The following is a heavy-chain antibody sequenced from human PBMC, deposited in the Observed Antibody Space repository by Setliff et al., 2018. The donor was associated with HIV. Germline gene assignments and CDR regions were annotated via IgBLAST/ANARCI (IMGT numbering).Heavy chain of an antibody. D-gene: IGHD5-12*01. J-gene: IGHJ4*02. CDR2: INREETTE. V-gene: IGHV3-48*04. CDR3: ARDWRSGYDLNFDY. Sequence: PGGSLRLSCAASGFTFSTYSMNWVRQAPGKGLEWISYINREETTEWYADSVKGRFTISRDNAKNSLYLQMNSLRAEDTAMYYCARDWRSGYDLNFDYWGQGTLVTVSS. CDR1: GFTFSTYS.